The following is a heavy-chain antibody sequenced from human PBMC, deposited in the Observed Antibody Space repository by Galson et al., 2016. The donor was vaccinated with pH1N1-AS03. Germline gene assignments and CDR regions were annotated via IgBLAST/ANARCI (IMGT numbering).Heavy chain of an antibody. CDR1: GYIFTGFY. Sequence: SVKVSCKASGYIFTGFYVHWVRQAPGQGLEWMGWINTDSGVTNYAQTFEAWVTMTRDTSVSTAYMELYGLKSDDTAVYYCARDPRGPCTCATGPTTCYFVLAVWGQGTTVIVSS. V-gene: IGHV1-2*04. D-gene: IGHD3-16*01. CDR3: ARDPRGPCTCATGPTTCYFVLAV. CDR2: INTDSGVT. J-gene: IGHJ6*02.